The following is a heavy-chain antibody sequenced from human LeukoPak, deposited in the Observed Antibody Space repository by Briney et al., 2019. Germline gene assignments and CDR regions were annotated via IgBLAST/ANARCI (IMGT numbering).Heavy chain of an antibody. CDR1: GYSFTSYD. V-gene: IGHV1-18*01. CDR2: ISTKNGNT. CDR3: AREDNYWAFDH. J-gene: IGHJ4*02. Sequence: GASVKVSCKASGYSFTSYDVTWVRQAPGQGLEWMGWISTKNGNTNYAQKLQGRVTMTTDTSTSTAYMELRSLRSDDTAVYYCAREDNYWAFDHWGQGTLVTVSS. D-gene: IGHD1-1*01.